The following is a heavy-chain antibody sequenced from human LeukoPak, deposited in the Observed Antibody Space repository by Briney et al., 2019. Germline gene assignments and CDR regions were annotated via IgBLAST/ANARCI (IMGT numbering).Heavy chain of an antibody. D-gene: IGHD3-22*01. Sequence: SETLSLTCTVSGGSISSYYWSWIRQPPGKGLEWIGHIYYSGSTNYNPSLKSRVTIAIDTSKNQFSLKLSSATTADTAVYYCARNYDSSGYTTFGYWGRGTLVTVSS. J-gene: IGHJ4*02. V-gene: IGHV4-59*01. CDR3: ARNYDSSGYTTFGY. CDR1: GGSISSYY. CDR2: IYYSGST.